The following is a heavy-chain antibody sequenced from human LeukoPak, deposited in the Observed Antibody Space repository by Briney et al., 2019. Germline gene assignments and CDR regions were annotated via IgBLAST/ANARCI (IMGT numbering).Heavy chain of an antibody. J-gene: IGHJ4*02. CDR2: ISGYGDSA. Sequence: PGGSLRLSCAASGVTFSSYAMSWVRQAPGKGLEWVSAISGYGDSANYADSVKGRFAISRYNYKNTLYLPMNSLRAEDTAVFYCARVPSIHLWTHYFDHWGQGTLVTVSS. CDR3: ARVPSIHLWTHYFDH. V-gene: IGHV3-23*01. CDR1: GVTFSSYA. D-gene: IGHD5-18*01.